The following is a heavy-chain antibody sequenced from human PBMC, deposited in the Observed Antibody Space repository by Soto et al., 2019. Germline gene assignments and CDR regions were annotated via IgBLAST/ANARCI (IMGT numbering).Heavy chain of an antibody. CDR3: ASARESSDTTDSRGVYLDS. J-gene: IGHJ4*02. CDR1: GDFVTSGRYY. D-gene: IGHD1-1*01. CDR2: IFYSGDD. Sequence: QVQLQESGPGLVKPSETLSLTCTVSGDFVTSGRYYWSWIRQSPGKGLEWSGNIFYSGDDNYNPSLSSRLTISVDTLKNHFSLKLRSVTSADTAVYFCASARESSDTTDSRGVYLDSWGQGTLVTVSS. V-gene: IGHV4-61*03.